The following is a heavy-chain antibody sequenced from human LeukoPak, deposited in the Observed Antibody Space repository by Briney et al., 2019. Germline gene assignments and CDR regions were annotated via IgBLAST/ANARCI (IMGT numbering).Heavy chain of an antibody. Sequence: GGALRLSCAASGLSVSSTFMSWVRQTPGKGLEWVSSVFGGGGTRYADSVMGRFTNSRDNSKSTLYLQMNSLRAEDTAVYYCARTYTNNAGYYLYWGQGTLVTVSS. V-gene: IGHV3-53*01. CDR3: ARTYTNNAGYYLY. CDR1: GLSVSSTF. D-gene: IGHD3-22*01. CDR2: VFGGGGT. J-gene: IGHJ4*02.